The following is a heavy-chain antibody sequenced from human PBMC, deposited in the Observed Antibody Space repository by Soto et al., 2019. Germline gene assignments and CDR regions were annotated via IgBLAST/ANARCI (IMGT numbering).Heavy chain of an antibody. CDR2: IMPVFSTP. CDR3: ARDKDRQQLGGNYYYIMDV. D-gene: IGHD3-3*02. CDR1: GGTFRTSA. J-gene: IGHJ6*01. V-gene: IGHV1-69*12. Sequence: QVQLVQSGAEVKKPGSSVKVSCKTSGGTFRTSAISWVRQAPGQGLEWMGGIMPVFSTPDYAQKFQGRVTIPADESTGTAYMALSSLRSEDTAVYYCARDKDRQQLGGNYYYIMDVWGQGTTVTVSS.